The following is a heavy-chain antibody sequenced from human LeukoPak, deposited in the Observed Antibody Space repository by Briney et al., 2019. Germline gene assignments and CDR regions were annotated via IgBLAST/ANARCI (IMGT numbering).Heavy chain of an antibody. J-gene: IGHJ4*02. D-gene: IGHD1-26*01. CDR2: ISYSGT. V-gene: IGHV4-39*01. CDR3: ARRTSNPVGAIDY. CDR1: GGSISISNYH. Sequence: PSETLSLTCTVSGGSISISNYHWGWIRQPPGRGLEWIGSISYSGTYYNPSLKSRLTISVDTSKNHFSLNLRSVTAADTAVYYCARRTSNPVGAIDYWGQGTLVTVSS.